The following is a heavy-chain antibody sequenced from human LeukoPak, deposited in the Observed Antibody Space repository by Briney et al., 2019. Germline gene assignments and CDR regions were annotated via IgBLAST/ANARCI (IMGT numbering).Heavy chain of an antibody. J-gene: IGHJ4*02. CDR3: AREPGIAVGIDY. V-gene: IGHV4-59*01. D-gene: IGHD6-19*01. CDR1: GGSISSYY. Sequence: SETLSLTCTVSGGSISSYYWSWIRQPPGKGLEWIGYIYYSGSTNYNPSLKSRVTISVDTSKNQFSLELSSVTAADTAVYYCAREPGIAVGIDYWGQGTLVTVSS. CDR2: IYYSGST.